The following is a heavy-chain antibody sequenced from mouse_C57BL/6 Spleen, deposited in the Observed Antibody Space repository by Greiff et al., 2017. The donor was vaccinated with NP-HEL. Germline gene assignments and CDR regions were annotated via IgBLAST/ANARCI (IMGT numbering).Heavy chain of an antibody. V-gene: IGHV2-2*01. D-gene: IGHD2-4*01. CDR3: ARGEDYDYDGGFDY. Sequence: VQLQQSGPGLVQPSQSLSITCTVSGFSLTSYGVHWVRQSPGKGLEWLGVIWSGGSTDYNAAFISRLSISKNNSKSQVFFKMNSLQADDTAIYYCARGEDYDYDGGFDYWGQGTTLTVSS. CDR2: IWSGGST. J-gene: IGHJ2*01. CDR1: GFSLTSYG.